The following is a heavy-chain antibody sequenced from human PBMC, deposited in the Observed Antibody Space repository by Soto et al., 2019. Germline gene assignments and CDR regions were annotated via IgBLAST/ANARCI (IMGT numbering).Heavy chain of an antibody. CDR2: ISYDGSNK. CDR3: AKDTRRMTTVTTKYYYGMDV. Sequence: QVQLVESGGGVVQPGRSLRLSCAASGFTFNSYGMHWVRQAPGKGLEWVAVISYDGSNKYYADSVKGRFTISRDNSKNTLYLQMNSLRAEDTAVYYCAKDTRRMTTVTTKYYYGMDVWGQGTTVTVSS. V-gene: IGHV3-30*18. CDR1: GFTFNSYG. D-gene: IGHD4-17*01. J-gene: IGHJ6*02.